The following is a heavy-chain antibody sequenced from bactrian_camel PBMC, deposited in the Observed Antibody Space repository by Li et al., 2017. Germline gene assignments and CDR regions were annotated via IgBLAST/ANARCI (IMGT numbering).Heavy chain of an antibody. V-gene: IGHV3S40*01. CDR1: GFTFSSYA. D-gene: IGHD6*01. CDR3: ATTSIMVGGTWWDLAY. J-gene: IGHJ6*01. Sequence: VQLVESGGGLVQPGGSLRLSCVASGFTFSSYAMTWVRQAPGKGLEWVSSINSGGSSTWYVDSVKGRFTISRDNAKNTVYLQLNSLKTEDMAMYYCATTSIMVGGTWWDLAYWGQGTQVTVS. CDR2: INSGGSST.